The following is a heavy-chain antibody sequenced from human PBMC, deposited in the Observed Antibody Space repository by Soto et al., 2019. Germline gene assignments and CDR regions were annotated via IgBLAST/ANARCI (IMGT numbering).Heavy chain of an antibody. CDR1: GGSISSSSYY. J-gene: IGHJ4*02. V-gene: IGHV4-39*01. Sequence: QLQLQESGPGLVKPSETLSLTCTVSGGSISSSSYYWGWIRQPPGKGLEWIGSIYYSGSTYYNPSLKSRVPISVDTSKNQFSLKLSSVTAADTAVYYCARPAARHARYYFDYWGQGTLVTVSS. CDR3: ARPAARHARYYFDY. CDR2: IYYSGST.